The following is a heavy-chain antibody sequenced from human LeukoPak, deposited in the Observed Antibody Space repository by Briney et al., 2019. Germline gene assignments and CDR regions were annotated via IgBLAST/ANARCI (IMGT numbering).Heavy chain of an antibody. D-gene: IGHD2-21*01. CDR1: GFTFSSYG. V-gene: IGHV3-30*02. CDR2: IRYDGSNK. Sequence: GGSLRLSCAASGFTFSSYGMHWVRQAPGKGLEWVTFIRYDGSNKYYADSVKGRFTISRDNSKNTLYLQMNRLRAEDAAVYYCAKAPVTTCSGAYCYPFDCWGQGTLVTVSS. CDR3: AKAPVTTCSGAYCYPFDC. J-gene: IGHJ4*02.